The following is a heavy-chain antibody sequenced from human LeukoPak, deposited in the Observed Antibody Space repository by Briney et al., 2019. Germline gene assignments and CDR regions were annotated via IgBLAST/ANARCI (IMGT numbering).Heavy chain of an antibody. J-gene: IGHJ3*02. Sequence: PSETLSLTCAVCGGSFSGYYWSWIRQPPGKGLEWIGEINHSGSTNYNPSLKSRVTISVDTSKNQFSLKLSSVTAADTAVYYCARGPLGYCSSTSCYNDDAFDIWGQGTMVTVSS. CDR3: ARGPLGYCSSTSCYNDDAFDI. V-gene: IGHV4-34*01. CDR2: INHSGST. D-gene: IGHD2-2*02. CDR1: GGSFSGYY.